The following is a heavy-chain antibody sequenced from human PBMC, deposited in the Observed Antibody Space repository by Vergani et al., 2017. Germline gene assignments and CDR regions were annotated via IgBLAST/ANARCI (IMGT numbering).Heavy chain of an antibody. CDR1: GYTFTGYY. V-gene: IGHV1-2*02. CDR3: ARGDGVVTVDYFDY. Sequence: QVQLVQSGAEVKKPGASVKVSCKASGYTFTGYYMHWVRQAPGQGLEWMGWINPNSGGTNYAQKFQGRVTMTRDTSKNQFSLKLSSVTAADTAVYYCARGDGVVTVDYFDYWGQGTLVTVSS. J-gene: IGHJ4*02. D-gene: IGHD2-21*02. CDR2: INPNSGGT.